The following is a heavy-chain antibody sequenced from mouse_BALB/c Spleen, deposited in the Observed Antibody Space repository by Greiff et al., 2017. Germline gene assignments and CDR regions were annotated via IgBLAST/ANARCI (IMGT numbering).Heavy chain of an antibody. D-gene: IGHD2-14*01. CDR2: ISSGSSTI. CDR3: ARESYRYDGAWFAY. J-gene: IGHJ3*01. V-gene: IGHV5-17*02. Sequence: EVKLQESGGGLVQPGGSRKLSCAASGFTFSSFGMHWVRQAPEKGLEWVAYISSGSSTIYYADTVKGRFTISRDNPKNTLFLQMTSLRSEDTAMYYCARESYRYDGAWFAYWGQGTLVTVSA. CDR1: GFTFSSFG.